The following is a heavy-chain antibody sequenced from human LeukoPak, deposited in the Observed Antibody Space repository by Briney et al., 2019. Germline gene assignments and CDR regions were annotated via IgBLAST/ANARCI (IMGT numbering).Heavy chain of an antibody. CDR1: GGTFSSYA. CDR2: IIPIFGTA. J-gene: IGHJ5*02. CDR3: ASDRREGTST. D-gene: IGHD1-14*01. V-gene: IGHV1-69*05. Sequence: GASVKVSCKASGGTFSSYAISWVRQAPGQGLEWMGGIIPIFGTANYAQKFQGRVTITTDESTSTAYMELSSLRSEDTAVYYCASDRREGTSTWGQGTLVTVSS.